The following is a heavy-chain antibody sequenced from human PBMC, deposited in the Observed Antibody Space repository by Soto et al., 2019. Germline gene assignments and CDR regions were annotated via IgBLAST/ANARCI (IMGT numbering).Heavy chain of an antibody. Sequence: PGGSLRLSCAASGFIFSDYYMTWVRQAPGKGLEWVSYISGSTSYTNYADSVKGRFTISRDNAKNSLFLQMRSLGVEDTAVYYCARGRHIAAPGTDWLDPRGQGTLVTVSS. CDR1: GFIFSDYY. J-gene: IGHJ5*02. V-gene: IGHV3-11*06. CDR3: ARGRHIAAPGTDWLDP. CDR2: ISGSTSYT. D-gene: IGHD6-13*01.